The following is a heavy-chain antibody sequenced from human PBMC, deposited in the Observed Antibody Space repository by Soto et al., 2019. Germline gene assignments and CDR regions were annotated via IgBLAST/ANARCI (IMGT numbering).Heavy chain of an antibody. Sequence: SETLSLTCAVTGGTFNGYSWTWIRQPPGKGLQWIGEIDHRGSMKYNSSLKSRVTISLDTSKNQFSLNFSSVTAADTAVYYCARDEYFQWFSKGSYGVDVSCQGITRTVSS. V-gene: IGHV4-34*01. D-gene: IGHD3-10*01. CDR1: GGTFNGYS. CDR3: ARDEYFQWFSKGSYGVDV. J-gene: IGHJ6*02. CDR2: IDHRGSM.